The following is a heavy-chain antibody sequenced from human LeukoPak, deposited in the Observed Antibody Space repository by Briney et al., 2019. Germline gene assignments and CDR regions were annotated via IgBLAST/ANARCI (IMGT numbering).Heavy chain of an antibody. CDR3: ARDSVVPAATYFDY. J-gene: IGHJ4*02. CDR1: GGSISSSSYY. D-gene: IGHD2-2*01. V-gene: IGHV4-39*02. CDR2: IYYSGST. Sequence: SETLSLTCTVSGGSISSSSYYWGWIRQPPGKGLEWIGSIYYSGSTYYNPSLKSRVTISVDTSKNQFSLKLSSVTAADTAVYYCARDSVVPAATYFDYWGQGTLVTVSS.